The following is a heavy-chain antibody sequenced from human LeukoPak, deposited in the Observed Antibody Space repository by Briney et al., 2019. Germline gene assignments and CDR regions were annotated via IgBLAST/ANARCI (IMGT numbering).Heavy chain of an antibody. CDR1: GGTFSSYA. V-gene: IGHV1-18*01. J-gene: IGHJ5*02. Sequence: ASVKVSCKASGGTFSSYAISWVRQAPGQGLEWMGWISAYNGNTNYAQKLQGRVTMTTDTSTSTAYMELRSLRSDDTAVYYCARGGDYLVRFDPWGQGTLVTVSS. CDR2: ISAYNGNT. CDR3: ARGGDYLVRFDP. D-gene: IGHD4-17*01.